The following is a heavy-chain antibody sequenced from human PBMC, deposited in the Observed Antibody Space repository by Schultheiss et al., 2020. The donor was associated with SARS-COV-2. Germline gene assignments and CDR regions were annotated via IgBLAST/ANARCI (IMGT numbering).Heavy chain of an antibody. V-gene: IGHV4-39*01. J-gene: IGHJ3*02. CDR3: ARRGTNRDAFDI. D-gene: IGHD2-8*01. CDR1: GGPIGSDTYY. CDR2: LYYSGST. Sequence: SQTPSLTCTVSGGPIGSDTYYWGWVRQPPGKGLEWIGNLYYSGSTYSKPSLRSRVTISVDTSRNQFTLNLSSVTAADTAVYYCARRGTNRDAFDIWGQGTMVTVSS.